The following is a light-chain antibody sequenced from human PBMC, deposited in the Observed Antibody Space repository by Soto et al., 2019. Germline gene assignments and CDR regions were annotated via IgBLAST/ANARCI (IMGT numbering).Light chain of an antibody. J-gene: IGLJ1*01. CDR1: SSGIRDYNY. CDR2: EVS. Sequence: QSVLTQPASESGSPGQSITISCTGTSSGIRDYNYVSWYQQLPGNAPKLIMYEVSNRPSGISNRFSGSKSGNTASLTISGLQAEDEADYYCSSKSPDFFGLGTKVAVL. CDR3: SSKSPDF. V-gene: IGLV2-14*01.